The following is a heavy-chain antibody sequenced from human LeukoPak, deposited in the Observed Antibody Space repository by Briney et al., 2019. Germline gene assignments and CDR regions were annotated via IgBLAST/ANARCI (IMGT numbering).Heavy chain of an antibody. J-gene: IGHJ4*02. CDR2: IDPSSTYI. CDR1: RFTFSSYT. V-gene: IGHV3-21*01. D-gene: IGHD4-17*01. Sequence: GGSLRLSCSASRFTFSSYTMNWVRQAPGKGLEWVSSIDPSSTYIYYADSVKGRFTISRDNAQNSLYLQVNSLRAEDTAVYYCTRGSYGDYEYWGQGTLVTVSS. CDR3: TRGSYGDYEY.